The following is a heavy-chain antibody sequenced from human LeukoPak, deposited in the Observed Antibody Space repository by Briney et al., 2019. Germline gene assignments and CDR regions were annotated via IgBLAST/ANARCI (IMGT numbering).Heavy chain of an antibody. J-gene: IGHJ6*03. CDR2: IIPIFGTA. CDR3: ARAGIQLWFQPYYMDV. CDR1: GGTFSSYA. D-gene: IGHD5-18*01. Sequence: SVKVSCKASGGTFSSYAISWVRQAPGQGLEWVGGIIPIFGTANYAQKFQGRVTITADESTRTQYMELSSLRSEDTAVYYCARAGIQLWFQPYYMDVWGNGATVTVSS. V-gene: IGHV1-69*01.